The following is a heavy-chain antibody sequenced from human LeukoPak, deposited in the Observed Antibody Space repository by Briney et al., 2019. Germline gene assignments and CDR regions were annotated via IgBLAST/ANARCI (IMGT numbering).Heavy chain of an antibody. D-gene: IGHD3-22*01. Sequence: SVKVSCKASGFTFTSSAVQWVRQARGQRLEWIGWIVVGSGNTNYAQKFQERVTITRDMSTSTAYMELSSLRSEDTAAYYCAASPDYYDSSGYSYYFDYWGQGTLVTVSS. V-gene: IGHV1-58*01. CDR3: AASPDYYDSSGYSYYFDY. J-gene: IGHJ4*02. CDR2: IVVGSGNT. CDR1: GFTFTSSA.